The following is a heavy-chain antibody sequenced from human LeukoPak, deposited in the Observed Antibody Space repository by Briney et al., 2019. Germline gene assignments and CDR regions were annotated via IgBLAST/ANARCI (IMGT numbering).Heavy chain of an antibody. CDR3: GRDFGLVGTKRSLDL. D-gene: IGHD1-7*01. CDR2: ISGSGSTI. J-gene: IGHJ3*01. V-gene: IGHV3-11*01. CDR1: GFTFTDYY. Sequence: GGSLRLSCPASGFTFTDYYMGWIRQAAGKGLEWLSYISGSGSTIFYADSVKGRFTISRDNPKNSVDLQMNSLRAEDTAVYYCGRDFGLVGTKRSLDLWGQGTMVTVSS.